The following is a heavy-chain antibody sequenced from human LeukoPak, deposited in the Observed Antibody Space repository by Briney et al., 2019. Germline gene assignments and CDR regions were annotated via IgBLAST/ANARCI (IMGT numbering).Heavy chain of an antibody. Sequence: ASVKVSCKASGYTFTGYYMHWVRQAPGQGLEWMGRINPNNGCTNYAQKFQGRVTMTRDTSISTAYMDLSRLRSDDTAVYYCARDPRQEGWFDPGGQGTLVTVSS. CDR3: ARDPRQEGWFDP. CDR1: GYTFTGYY. J-gene: IGHJ5*02. CDR2: INPNNGCT. V-gene: IGHV1-2*06.